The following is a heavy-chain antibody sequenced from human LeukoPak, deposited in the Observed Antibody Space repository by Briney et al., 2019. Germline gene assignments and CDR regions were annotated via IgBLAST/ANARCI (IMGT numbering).Heavy chain of an antibody. D-gene: IGHD1-14*01. Sequence: ASVNVPCKASGYTFTIYYMHWVRQAPGQGLEWMGIINPSGGSTSYAQKFQGRVTMTRDTSTSTVYMELSSLRSEDTAVYYCARDISPTTPYYFDYWGQGTLVTVSS. CDR2: INPSGGST. CDR3: ARDISPTTPYYFDY. J-gene: IGHJ4*02. V-gene: IGHV1-46*01. CDR1: GYTFTIYY.